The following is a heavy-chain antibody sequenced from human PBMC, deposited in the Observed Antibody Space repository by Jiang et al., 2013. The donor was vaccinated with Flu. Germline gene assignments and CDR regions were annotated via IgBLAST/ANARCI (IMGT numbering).Heavy chain of an antibody. V-gene: IGHV2-70*13. J-gene: IGHJ6*02. CDR1: GFSLTATGMC. CDR2: IDWDDDK. CDR3: ARVYGAGIYYYFAMDV. Sequence: KPTQTLTLTCSFSGFSLTATGMCVTWIRQPPGKALEWLALIDWDDDKYYNTSLKTRLTISKDTTKNQVVLTMTNMDPVDTATYCCARVYGAGIYYYFAMDVWGQGTTVTVSS. D-gene: IGHD1-1*01.